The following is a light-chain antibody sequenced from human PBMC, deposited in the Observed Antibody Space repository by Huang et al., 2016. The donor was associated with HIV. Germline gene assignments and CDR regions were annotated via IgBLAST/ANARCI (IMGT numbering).Light chain of an antibody. CDR2: DAS. CDR1: QSVTSN. Sequence: EIVMTQSPATLSVSPGERATLSCRASQSVTSNLAWYQQQPGQAPRLLIYDASTRATAIPARFSGSGSGTEFTLTINSLQSEDFVVYYCQQYNNWPGTFGGGTKVEIK. CDR3: QQYNNWPGT. J-gene: IGKJ4*01. V-gene: IGKV3-15*01.